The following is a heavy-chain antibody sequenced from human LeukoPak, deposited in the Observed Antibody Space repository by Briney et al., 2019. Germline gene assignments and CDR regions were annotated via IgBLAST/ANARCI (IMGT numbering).Heavy chain of an antibody. CDR3: ARDLTLRPSRAYYFDY. Sequence: ASVKVSCKASGYTFTGYYMHWVRQAPGQGLEWMGWIIPILGIANYAQKFQGRVTITADKSTSTAYMELSSLRSEDTAVYYCARDLTLRPSRAYYFDYWGQGTLVTVSS. J-gene: IGHJ4*02. V-gene: IGHV1-69*10. CDR1: GYTFTGYY. CDR2: IIPILGIA. D-gene: IGHD1-14*01.